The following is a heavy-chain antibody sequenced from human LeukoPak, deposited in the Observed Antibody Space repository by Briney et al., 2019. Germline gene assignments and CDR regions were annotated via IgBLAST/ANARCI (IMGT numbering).Heavy chain of an antibody. J-gene: IGHJ4*02. V-gene: IGHV3-30-3*01. D-gene: IGHD3-22*01. CDR1: GFTFSYYA. Sequence: GGSLRLSCAASGFTFSYYAMHWVRQAPGKGLEWVAVISYDGSNEYYADSVKGRFTISRDNSKNTLSLQMNTLRPEDTAVYYCARYYYDSSGYLFDYWGQGTLVTVSS. CDR2: ISYDGSNE. CDR3: ARYYYDSSGYLFDY.